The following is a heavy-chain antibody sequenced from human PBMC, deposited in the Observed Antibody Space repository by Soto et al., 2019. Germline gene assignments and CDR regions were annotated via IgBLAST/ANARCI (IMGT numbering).Heavy chain of an antibody. Sequence: PGGSLRLSCAASGFTFSSYSMNWVRQAPGKGLEWVSYISSSSSSTYYADSVKGRFTISRDNSKNTLYLQMNSLRAEDTAVYYCATTTLVVKSTHFDYWGQGTLVTVSS. CDR2: ISSSSSST. D-gene: IGHD2-15*01. CDR3: ATTTLVVKSTHFDY. V-gene: IGHV3-48*01. J-gene: IGHJ4*02. CDR1: GFTFSSYS.